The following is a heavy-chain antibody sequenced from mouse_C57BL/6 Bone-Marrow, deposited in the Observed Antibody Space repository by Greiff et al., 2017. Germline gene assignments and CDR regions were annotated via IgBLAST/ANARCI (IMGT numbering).Heavy chain of an antibody. CDR3: ARRDGYPLAY. CDR1: GFTFSSYG. J-gene: IGHJ3*01. D-gene: IGHD2-3*01. Sequence: EVKLMESGGDLVKPGGSLKLSCAASGFTFSSYGMSWVRQTPDKRLEWVATISSGGSYTYYPDSVKGRFTISRDNAKNTLYLQMSSLKSEDTAMYYCARRDGYPLAYWGQGTLVTVSA. V-gene: IGHV5-6*02. CDR2: ISSGGSYT.